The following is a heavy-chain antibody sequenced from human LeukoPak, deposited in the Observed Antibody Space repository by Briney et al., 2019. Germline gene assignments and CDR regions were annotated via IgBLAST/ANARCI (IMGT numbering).Heavy chain of an antibody. Sequence: GGSLRLSCATFGSAFSDYWMTWVRQVPGKGLEWVANINREGNEKYHVDSVKGRFTISRDNAKNSVDLQMDSLRVEDTAVYYCARVGTWELQRVFDFWGQGTLVTVSS. V-gene: IGHV3-7*01. J-gene: IGHJ4*02. D-gene: IGHD1-26*01. CDR1: GSAFSDYW. CDR3: ARVGTWELQRVFDF. CDR2: INREGNEK.